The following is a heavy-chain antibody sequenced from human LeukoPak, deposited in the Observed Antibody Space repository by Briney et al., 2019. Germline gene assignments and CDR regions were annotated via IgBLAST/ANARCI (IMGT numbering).Heavy chain of an antibody. D-gene: IGHD3-10*01. CDR1: GGSFSGYY. J-gene: IGHJ5*02. CDR2: INHSGST. Sequence: SETLSLTCAVYGGSFSGYYWSWIRQPPGKGLEWIGEINHSGSTNYNPSLKSRVTISVDTSKNQFSLKLSSVTAADTAVYYCARPFGRQYHYGSGGNWFDPWGQGTLVTVSS. CDR3: ARPFGRQYHYGSGGNWFDP. V-gene: IGHV4-34*01.